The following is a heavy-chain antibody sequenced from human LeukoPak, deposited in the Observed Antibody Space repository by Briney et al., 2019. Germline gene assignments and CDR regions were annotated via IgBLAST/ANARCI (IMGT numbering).Heavy chain of an antibody. Sequence: GGSLRLSCAASGFTFSSYAMSWVRQAPGKGLEWVSAISGSGGSTYYADSVKGRFTISRDNSKNTLYLQMNSLRAEDTAVYYCARSFYCSSTSCSDYWGQGTLVTVSS. CDR1: GFTFSSYA. CDR2: ISGSGGST. D-gene: IGHD2-2*01. V-gene: IGHV3-23*01. J-gene: IGHJ4*02. CDR3: ARSFYCSSTSCSDY.